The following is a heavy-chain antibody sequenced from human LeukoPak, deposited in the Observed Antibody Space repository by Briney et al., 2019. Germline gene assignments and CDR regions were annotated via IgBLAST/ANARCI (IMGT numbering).Heavy chain of an antibody. Sequence: ASVKVSCKASRGTFSNYAISWVRQAPGQGLEWMGGIIPKFGTAIYAQKFQGRVTITADKSTSTAYMELSSLRSEDTAVYYCARALYYYDSSGYPLPIWGQGTLVTVSS. CDR2: IIPKFGTA. CDR3: ARALYYYDSSGYPLPI. CDR1: RGTFSNYA. D-gene: IGHD3-22*01. V-gene: IGHV1-69*06. J-gene: IGHJ4*02.